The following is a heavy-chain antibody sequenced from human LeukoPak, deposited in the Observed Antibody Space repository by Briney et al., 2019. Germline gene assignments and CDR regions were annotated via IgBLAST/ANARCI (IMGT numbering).Heavy chain of an antibody. CDR3: VRDNRSYNFDY. D-gene: IGHD1-26*01. Sequence: GRSLRLSCAASGFTFSRYWMHWVRHAPGNGLVWVSCIKSDGGSTSIADSAKGRFTISRDNAKNTVYLQMNSLRAEDTAVYYCVRDNRSYNFDYWGQGTLVTVSS. J-gene: IGHJ4*02. CDR2: IKSDGGST. CDR1: GFTFSRYW. V-gene: IGHV3-74*01.